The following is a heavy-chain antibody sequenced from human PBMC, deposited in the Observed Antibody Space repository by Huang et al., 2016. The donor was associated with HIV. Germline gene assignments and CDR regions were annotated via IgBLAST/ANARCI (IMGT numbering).Heavy chain of an antibody. D-gene: IGHD4-4*01. CDR2: IFPGDSYA. CDR1: GYKFTSYW. J-gene: IGHJ4*02. V-gene: IGHV5-51*01. Sequence: EVQLVQSGAEVNKSGESLQISCQGSGYKFTSYWIGWVRQTPGKGLEWMGIIFPGDSYAIYRPSFQGQVTSSAEKAIRTAYLQWSSLKASDTAMYYCARQRAYGSTYADYWGQGTLVTVSS. CDR3: ARQRAYGSTYADY.